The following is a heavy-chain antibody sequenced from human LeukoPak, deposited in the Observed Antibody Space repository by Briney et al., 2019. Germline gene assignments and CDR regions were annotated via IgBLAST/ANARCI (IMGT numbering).Heavy chain of an antibody. CDR2: IKQHGSEK. D-gene: IGHD4/OR15-4a*01. CDR1: GFTFSSHW. Sequence: GGSLRLSCAASGFTFSSHWMSWVRQAPGKGLEWVATIKQHGSEKLYVDSVKGRFTISRDNTKSSLYLQMNRLGAEDTAVYYCARIGIDYLASYHFDYWGQGTLVTVSS. V-gene: IGHV3-7*01. CDR3: ARIGIDYLASYHFDY. J-gene: IGHJ4*02.